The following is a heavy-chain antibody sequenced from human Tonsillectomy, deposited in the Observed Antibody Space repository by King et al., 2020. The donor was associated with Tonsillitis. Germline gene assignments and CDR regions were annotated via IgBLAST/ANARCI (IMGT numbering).Heavy chain of an antibody. CDR3: AHTLAGHNWFDS. D-gene: IGHD3-16*01. V-gene: IGHV2-5*02. CDR1: GFSVNTSGVG. Sequence: QFTLKESGPTLVKPTQTLTLTCTFSGFSVNTSGVGVGWIRQPPGKALEWLALIYWDGDKRYSPSLRSRLSTRKDTSKNHVVLTLTNMDSVDTATYYCAHTLAGHNWFDSWGQGTLVTVSS. J-gene: IGHJ5*01. CDR2: IYWDGDK.